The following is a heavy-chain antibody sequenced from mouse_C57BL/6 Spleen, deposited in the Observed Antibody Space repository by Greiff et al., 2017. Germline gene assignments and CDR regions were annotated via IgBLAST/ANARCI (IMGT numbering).Heavy chain of an antibody. Sequence: EVKLVESGGDLVKPGGSLKLSCAASGFTFSSYGMSWVRQTPDKRLEWVATISSGGSYTYYPDSVKGRFTISRDNAKNTLYLQMSSLKSEDTAMYYCARQEGYSNYGFAYWGQGTLVTVSA. V-gene: IGHV5-6*02. J-gene: IGHJ3*01. CDR2: ISSGGSYT. CDR1: GFTFSSYG. CDR3: ARQEGYSNYGFAY. D-gene: IGHD2-5*01.